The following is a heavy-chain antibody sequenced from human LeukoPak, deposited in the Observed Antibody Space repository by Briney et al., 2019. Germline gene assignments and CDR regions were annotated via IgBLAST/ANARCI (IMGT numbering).Heavy chain of an antibody. CDR3: ARALNPLPGTYYFDY. D-gene: IGHD2-15*01. CDR1: GASINTHY. Sequence: SETLSLTCSASGASINTHYWTWIRQPAGKGLEWIGRIYISGTTNYSPSLEGRVTMSVDTSKNQFSLNLISVTAADTAVYYCARALNPLPGTYYFDYWGQGTLVTVSS. V-gene: IGHV4-4*07. J-gene: IGHJ4*02. CDR2: IYISGTT.